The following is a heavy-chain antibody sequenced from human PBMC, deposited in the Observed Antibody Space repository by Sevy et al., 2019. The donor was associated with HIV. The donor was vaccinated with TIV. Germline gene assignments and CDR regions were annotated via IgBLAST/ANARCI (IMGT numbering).Heavy chain of an antibody. CDR3: ARDSDSTRYYYMDV. V-gene: IGHV3-7*01. J-gene: IGHJ6*03. Sequence: GGSLRLSCAVSGFTFSSYWMSWVRQAPGKGLEWVANIKQDGSEKYYVDSVKGRFTISRDNAKKSLYLQMNSLRAEDTAVHYCARDSDSTRYYYMDVWGKGTTVTVSS. D-gene: IGHD1-26*01. CDR2: IKQDGSEK. CDR1: GFTFSSYW.